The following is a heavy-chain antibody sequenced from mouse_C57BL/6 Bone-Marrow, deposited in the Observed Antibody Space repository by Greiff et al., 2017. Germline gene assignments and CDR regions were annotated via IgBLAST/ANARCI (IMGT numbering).Heavy chain of an antibody. CDR3: ARSVIYFLDY. Sequence: VQLQQPGPELVKPGASVKLSCKASGYTFTSYDINWVKQRPGQGLEWIGWIYPRDGGTKYNEKFKCKATLTVDPSSSTAYMARHSLTSEDSVVFFCARSVIYFLDYWGQGTTLTVSA. CDR1: GYTFTSYD. V-gene: IGHV1-85*01. CDR2: IYPRDGGT. J-gene: IGHJ2*01. D-gene: IGHD2-1*01.